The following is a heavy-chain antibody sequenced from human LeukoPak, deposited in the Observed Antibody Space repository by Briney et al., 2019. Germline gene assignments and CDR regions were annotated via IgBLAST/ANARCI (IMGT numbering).Heavy chain of an antibody. V-gene: IGHV1-2*02. CDR2: INPNSGGT. CDR3: ARAFTMVRGVIIGNWFDP. Sequence: GASVKVSCKASGYSFTDYYMHWVRQAPGQGLEWMGWINPNSGGTNYAQKFQGRVTMTRDTSISTAYMELSRLRSDDTAVYYCARAFTMVRGVIIGNWFDPWGQGTLVTVSS. D-gene: IGHD3-10*01. CDR1: GYSFTDYY. J-gene: IGHJ5*02.